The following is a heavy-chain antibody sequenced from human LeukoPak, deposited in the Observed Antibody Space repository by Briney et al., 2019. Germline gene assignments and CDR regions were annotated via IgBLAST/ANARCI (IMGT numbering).Heavy chain of an antibody. CDR3: PSDRVDIMATTDFDY. CDR1: GFTVSSNY. CDR2: IYSGGST. V-gene: IGHV3-66*01. J-gene: IGHJ4*02. Sequence: GGALRLPCAPSGFTVSSNYISWVRQAPGKGLEWVSVIYSGGSTYYADSVKGRFTISRDNSTNTLYLHMNSLRDEDTPVYYCPSDRVDIMATTDFDYWGQGTLDTVSS. D-gene: IGHD5-12*01.